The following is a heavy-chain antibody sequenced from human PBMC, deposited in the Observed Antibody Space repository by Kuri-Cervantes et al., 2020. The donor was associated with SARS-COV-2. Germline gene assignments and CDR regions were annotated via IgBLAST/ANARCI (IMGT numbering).Heavy chain of an antibody. CDR1: GGSFSGYY. J-gene: IGHJ6*02. CDR2: INHSGST. D-gene: IGHD1-26*01. CDR3: ASPSGSHTSGGMDV. V-gene: IGHV4-34*01. Sequence: GSLRLSCAVYGGSFSGYYWSWIRQPPGKGLEWIGEINHSGSTNYNPPLKSRVTISVDTSKNQFSLKLSSVTAADTAVYYCASPSGSHTSGGMDVWGQGTTVTVSS.